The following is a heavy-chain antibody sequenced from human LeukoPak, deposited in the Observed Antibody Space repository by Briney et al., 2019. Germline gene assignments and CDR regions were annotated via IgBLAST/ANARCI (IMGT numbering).Heavy chain of an antibody. CDR2: MYTSGST. V-gene: IGHV4-61*02. CDR1: GGSINGGNYY. CDR3: ARYLGYCSGGSCLQWAFDI. D-gene: IGHD2-15*01. Sequence: SQTLSLTCTVSGGSINGGNYYWSWIRQPAGKGLEWIGRMYTSGSTNYNPSLKSRVSISVDTSKNQFSLKLTSVTAADTAVYYCARYLGYCSGGSCLQWAFDIWGQGTMVTVSS. J-gene: IGHJ3*02.